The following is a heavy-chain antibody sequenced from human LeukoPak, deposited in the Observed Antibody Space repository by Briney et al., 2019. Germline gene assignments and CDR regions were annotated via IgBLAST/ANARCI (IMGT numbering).Heavy chain of an antibody. CDR3: ARDWGRVTY. CDR1: GFTFSSYW. Sequence: PGGSLRLSCAASGFTFSSYWLSWVRQAPGKGLEWVANIKEDGSEKYYVDSVKGRFTISRDNAKNLLYLQMNSLRVEDTAVYYCARDWGRVTYWGQGTLVTVSS. V-gene: IGHV3-7*03. CDR2: IKEDGSEK. D-gene: IGHD3-10*01. J-gene: IGHJ4*02.